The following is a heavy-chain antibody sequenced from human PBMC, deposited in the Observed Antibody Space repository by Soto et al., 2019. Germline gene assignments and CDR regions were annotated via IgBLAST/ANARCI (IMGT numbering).Heavy chain of an antibody. Sequence: GGSLRLSCAASGFTFSSYSMNWVRQAPGKGLEWVSYISSSSSTIYYADSVKGRFTISRDNAKNSLYLQMNSLRDEDTAVYYCARVGYSSSWYGWFDPWGQGTLVTVSS. CDR3: ARVGYSSSWYGWFDP. CDR2: ISSSSSTI. J-gene: IGHJ5*02. D-gene: IGHD6-13*01. V-gene: IGHV3-48*02. CDR1: GFTFSSYS.